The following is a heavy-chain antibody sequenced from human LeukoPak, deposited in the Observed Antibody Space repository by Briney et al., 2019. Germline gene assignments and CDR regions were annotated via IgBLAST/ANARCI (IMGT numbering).Heavy chain of an antibody. D-gene: IGHD6-13*01. Sequence: PSETLSLTCTVSGGSLSSYYWSWIRQPPGKGLEWIGYIYYSGSAKYNPSLKSRVTISVDTSKNQFSLKLSSVTAGDTAVYYCARAPGIAAAGTHFDFWGQGTLVTVSS. V-gene: IGHV4-59*01. CDR2: IYYSGSA. J-gene: IGHJ4*02. CDR1: GGSLSSYY. CDR3: ARAPGIAAAGTHFDF.